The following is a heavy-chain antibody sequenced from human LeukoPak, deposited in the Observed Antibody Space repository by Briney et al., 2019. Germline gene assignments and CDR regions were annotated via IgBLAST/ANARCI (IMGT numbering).Heavy chain of an antibody. D-gene: IGHD5-12*01. Sequence: PPETLSLTCTVSGGSISSYYWSWIRQPPGKGLEWIGYIYYSGSTNYNPSLKSRVTISVDTSKNQFSLKLSSVTAADTAVYYCARAEDIVATIFDYWGQGTLVTVSS. J-gene: IGHJ4*02. CDR1: GGSISSYY. CDR3: ARAEDIVATIFDY. CDR2: IYYSGST. V-gene: IGHV4-59*01.